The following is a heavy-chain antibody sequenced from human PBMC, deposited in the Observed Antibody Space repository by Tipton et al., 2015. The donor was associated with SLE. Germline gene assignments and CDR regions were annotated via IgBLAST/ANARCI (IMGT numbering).Heavy chain of an antibody. D-gene: IGHD6-19*01. J-gene: IGHJ4*02. Sequence: TLSLTCTVSGGSISSGSYYWSWIRQPAGKGLEWIGYIYTSGSTNYNPSLKSRVTISVDTSKNQFSLKLSSVTAADTAVYYCARGRIAVAEVFDYWGQGTLVTVSS. CDR2: IYTSGST. V-gene: IGHV4-61*09. CDR1: GGSISSGSYY. CDR3: ARGRIAVAEVFDY.